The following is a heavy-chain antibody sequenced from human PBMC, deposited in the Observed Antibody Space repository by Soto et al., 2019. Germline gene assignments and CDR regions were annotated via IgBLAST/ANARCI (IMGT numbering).Heavy chain of an antibody. D-gene: IGHD3-16*02. CDR3: ARDGILHLGELSLNYFDY. CDR2: IIPILGTA. V-gene: IGHV1-69*08. CDR1: GGTFSSYT. J-gene: IGHJ4*02. Sequence: ASVKVSCKAAGGTFSSYTISWVRQAPGQGLEWMGRIIPILGTANYAQKLQGRVTITADKSTGTVYMELSSLRSEDTAIYYCARDGILHLGELSLNYFDYWGQGTLVTVSS.